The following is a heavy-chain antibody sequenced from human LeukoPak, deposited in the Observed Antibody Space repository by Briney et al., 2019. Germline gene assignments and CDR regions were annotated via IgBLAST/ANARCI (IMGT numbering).Heavy chain of an antibody. Sequence: SGGSLRLSCAASGFTFSSYGMHWVRQAPGKGLEWVAFIRYDGSNKYYADSVKGRFTISRDNSKNTLYLQMNSLRADDTAVYYCAKAAYSETGDAFDIWGQGTMVTVSS. CDR3: AKAAYSETGDAFDI. V-gene: IGHV3-30*02. D-gene: IGHD3-3*01. J-gene: IGHJ3*02. CDR1: GFTFSSYG. CDR2: IRYDGSNK.